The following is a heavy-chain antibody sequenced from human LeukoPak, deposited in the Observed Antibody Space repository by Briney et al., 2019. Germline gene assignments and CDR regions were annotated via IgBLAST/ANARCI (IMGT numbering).Heavy chain of an antibody. D-gene: IGHD5-12*01. Sequence: GGSLRLSCAASGFTVSTNCMTWVRQAPGKGLEWVSGITNSGGNTYYADSVKGRFTISRDNSKSTLYLQMNSLRAEDTAVFYCAKGGQTDRFDYWGQGALVTVSS. V-gene: IGHV3-23*01. CDR3: AKGGQTDRFDY. CDR1: GFTVSTNC. CDR2: ITNSGGNT. J-gene: IGHJ4*02.